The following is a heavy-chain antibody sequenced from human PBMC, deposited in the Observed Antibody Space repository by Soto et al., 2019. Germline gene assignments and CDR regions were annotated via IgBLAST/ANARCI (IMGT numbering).Heavy chain of an antibody. D-gene: IGHD6-6*01. CDR3: ARSIAARPNWFDP. CDR2: IYYSGST. J-gene: IGHJ5*02. CDR1: GGSISSYY. V-gene: IGHV4-59*01. Sequence: SETLSLTCTVSGGSISSYYWSWIRQPPGKGLEWIGYIYYSGSTNYNPSLKSRVTISVDTSKNQFSLKLSSVTAADTAVYYCARSIAARPNWFDPWGQGTLVTVSS.